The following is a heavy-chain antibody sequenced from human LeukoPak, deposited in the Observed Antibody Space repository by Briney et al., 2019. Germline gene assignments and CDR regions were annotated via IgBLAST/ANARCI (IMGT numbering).Heavy chain of an antibody. CDR3: ARQILHTAMDY. J-gene: IGHJ4*02. CDR1: GVSISSSSYH. Sequence: SETLSLTCTVSGVSISSSSYHWDWIRQPPGKGLEWIGSIYDNGSTYYSPSLKSRVTISVDTSKNQFSLRLNSVTAADTAVYYCARQILHTAMDYWGQGTLVSVSS. D-gene: IGHD5-18*01. V-gene: IGHV4-39*01. CDR2: IYDNGST.